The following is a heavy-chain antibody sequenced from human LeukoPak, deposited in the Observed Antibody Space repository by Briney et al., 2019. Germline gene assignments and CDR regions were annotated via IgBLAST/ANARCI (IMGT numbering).Heavy chain of an antibody. CDR3: ATDVWEPDDDDY. D-gene: IGHD1-26*01. CDR1: GYTLTELS. Sequence: GASVKVSCKVSGYTLTELSMHWVRQAPGKGLEWMGGFDPEDGETIYAQKFQGRVTMAEDTSTDTAYMELSSLRSEDTAVYYCATDVWEPDDDDYWGQGTLVTVSS. CDR2: FDPEDGET. J-gene: IGHJ4*02. V-gene: IGHV1-24*01.